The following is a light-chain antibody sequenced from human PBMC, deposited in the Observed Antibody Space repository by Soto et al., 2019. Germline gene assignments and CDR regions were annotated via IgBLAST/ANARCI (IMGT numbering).Light chain of an antibody. V-gene: IGKV1-39*01. J-gene: IGKJ4*01. CDR3: QKSISTPPS. CDR1: LSVNNY. CDR2: AAS. Sequence: DIQMTQSPSSLSASVGDRVTISWRASLSVNNYLNWYQQKPGNVPTPLIYAASSLQDGVPTKFTGSGFGTNFPITISNLKPQEFAACYCQKSISTPPSFGGGTRVDI.